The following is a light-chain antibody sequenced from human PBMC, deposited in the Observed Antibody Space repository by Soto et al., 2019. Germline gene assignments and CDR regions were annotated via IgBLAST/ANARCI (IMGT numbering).Light chain of an antibody. V-gene: IGKV3-15*01. CDR1: QSVSSN. J-gene: IGKJ4*01. Sequence: EIVMTQSPATLSVSPGERATLSCRASQSVSSNLARYQQKPGQTPRLLIYDTSTRATGVPARFSGSRSGTEFTLTINSLQSEDFAVYYCQRYNNWPLTFGGGTKVDIK. CDR3: QRYNNWPLT. CDR2: DTS.